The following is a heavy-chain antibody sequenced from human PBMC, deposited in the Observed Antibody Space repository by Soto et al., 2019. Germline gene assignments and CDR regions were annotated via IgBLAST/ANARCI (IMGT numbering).Heavy chain of an antibody. CDR3: ARVEDIVVVPAAKAHAFDI. D-gene: IGHD2-2*01. V-gene: IGHV1-69*13. CDR1: GGTFSSYA. CDR2: IIPIFGTA. Sequence: ASVKFSCKDCGGTFSSYAISWVRQAPGQGLEWMGGIIPIFGTANYAQKFQGRVTITADESTSTAYMELSSLRSEDTAVYYCARVEDIVVVPAAKAHAFDIWGQGTMVTVSS. J-gene: IGHJ3*02.